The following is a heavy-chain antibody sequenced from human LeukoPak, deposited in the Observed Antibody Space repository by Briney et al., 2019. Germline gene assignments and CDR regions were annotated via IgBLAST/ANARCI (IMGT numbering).Heavy chain of an antibody. CDR2: INPNSGNT. CDR3: ARGGGVAGTGGY. Sequence: ASVKVSCKASGYTFSIYDINWVRQATGQGLEWMGWINPNSGNTGYAQKFQGRVTMTRNTSISTAYMELSSLKSEDTAVYYCARGGGVAGTGGYWGQGTLVTVSS. D-gene: IGHD6-19*01. J-gene: IGHJ4*02. V-gene: IGHV1-8*01. CDR1: GYTFSIYD.